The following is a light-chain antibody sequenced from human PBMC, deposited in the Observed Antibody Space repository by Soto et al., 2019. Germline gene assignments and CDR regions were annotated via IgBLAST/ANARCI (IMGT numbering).Light chain of an antibody. V-gene: IGKV3-15*01. CDR2: GAS. Sequence: EVVMTQSPATLSVSPGEGATLSCRASQGVRSNLAWYQKKPGQSHRLLIYGASTSATAVPAPFSSSGSGTDFTLTISSLQSEDLSVYYCQQYDNWPLTFGGGIQVEIK. J-gene: IGKJ4*01. CDR1: QGVRSN. CDR3: QQYDNWPLT.